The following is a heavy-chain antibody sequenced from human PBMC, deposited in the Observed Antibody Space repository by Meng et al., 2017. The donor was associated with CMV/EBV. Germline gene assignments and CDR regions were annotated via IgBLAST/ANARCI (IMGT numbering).Heavy chain of an antibody. Sequence: GESLKISCKGSGYSFITYWIGWVRQMPGKGLEWMGIIYPDDSDTRYSPSFQGQVSISADKSINTAYLQWSSLKASDTAVYYCARLKLGYCSSTSCYAPYYYYGMDVWGQGTTVTVSS. CDR3: ARLKLGYCSSTSCYAPYYYYGMDV. CDR1: GYSFITYW. J-gene: IGHJ6*02. V-gene: IGHV5-51*01. CDR2: IYPDDSDT. D-gene: IGHD2-2*01.